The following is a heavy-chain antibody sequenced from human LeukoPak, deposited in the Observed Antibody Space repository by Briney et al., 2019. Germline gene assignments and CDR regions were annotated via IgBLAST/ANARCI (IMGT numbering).Heavy chain of an antibody. D-gene: IGHD2-2*01. Sequence: SVKVSCKASGSTFSRYAISWVRQAPGQGLEWMGGITPIFGTANYAQKFQGRVTITADESSSTAYMELRRLRSEDTAVYYCASTLPDIVVVPAAHAFDIWGQGTMVTVSS. CDR1: GSTFSRYA. J-gene: IGHJ3*02. CDR3: ASTLPDIVVVPAAHAFDI. V-gene: IGHV1-69*01. CDR2: ITPIFGTA.